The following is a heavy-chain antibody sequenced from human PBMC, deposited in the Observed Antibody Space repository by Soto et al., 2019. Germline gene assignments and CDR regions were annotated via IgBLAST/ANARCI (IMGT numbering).Heavy chain of an antibody. V-gene: IGHV3-23*01. CDR1: GFTFSSHV. CDR2: ASARNTNT. Sequence: EVQFLESGGGLVQPGGSLRLSCAASGFTFSSHVMSWVRQAPGKGLEWVSAASARNTNTYYADSVRGRFTISRDNSKRTVYLQRDSLRVVYTDVNHCARAVTSHGPRGYSSAWYGWFDPWGQGTLVVVSS. CDR3: ARAVTSHGPRGYSSAWYGWFDP. J-gene: IGHJ5*02. D-gene: IGHD6-19*01.